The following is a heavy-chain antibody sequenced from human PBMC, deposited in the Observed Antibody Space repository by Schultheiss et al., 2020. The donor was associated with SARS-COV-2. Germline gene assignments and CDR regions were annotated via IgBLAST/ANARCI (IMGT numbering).Heavy chain of an antibody. Sequence: GESLKISCAASGFTFSSYDMHWVRQATGKGLEWVSAIGTAGDPYYPGSVKGRFTISRENAKNSLYLQMNSLRAEDTAVYYCAREFGAAARSLWGQGTLVTVSS. CDR3: AREFGAAARSL. V-gene: IGHV3-13*05. CDR1: GFTFSSYD. J-gene: IGHJ4*02. D-gene: IGHD3-16*01. CDR2: IGTAGDP.